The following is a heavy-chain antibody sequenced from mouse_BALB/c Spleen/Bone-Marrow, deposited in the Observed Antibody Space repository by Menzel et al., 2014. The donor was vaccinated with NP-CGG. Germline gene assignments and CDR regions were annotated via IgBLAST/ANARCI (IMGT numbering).Heavy chain of an antibody. D-gene: IGHD1-1*01. CDR2: ISSGGST. V-gene: IGHV5-6-5*01. CDR3: ARARFYYGKLVDY. CDR1: GFTFSSYA. J-gene: IGHJ4*01. Sequence: VQLKESGGGLVKPGGSLKLSCAASGFTFSSYATSWVRQTPEGRQKCTASISSGGSTYYPDSVKGRFTISRDNARNILYLQMSSLRSEDTAMYYCARARFYYGKLVDYWGQGSSVTVSS.